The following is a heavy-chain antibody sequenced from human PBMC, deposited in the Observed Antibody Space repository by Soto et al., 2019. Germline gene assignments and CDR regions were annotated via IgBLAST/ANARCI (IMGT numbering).Heavy chain of an antibody. V-gene: IGHV1-18*01. CDR1: GYTFTSYG. CDR2: ISAYNGNT. Sequence: QVQLVQSGAEVKKHGASVKVSCKASGYTFTSYGISWVREAPGQGLEWMGWISAYNGNTNYAQKLQGRVTMTTDTSTSTVYMELRSLRADDTAVYYCVVAAQPYYFDYWGQGTLVTVSS. D-gene: IGHD2-15*01. J-gene: IGHJ4*02. CDR3: VVAAQPYYFDY.